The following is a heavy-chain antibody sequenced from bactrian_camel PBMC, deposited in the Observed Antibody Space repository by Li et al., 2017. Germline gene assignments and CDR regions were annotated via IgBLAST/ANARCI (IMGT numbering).Heavy chain of an antibody. CDR1: GFIFSSYW. V-gene: IGHV3S6*01. CDR2: IYTDGSGP. J-gene: IGHJ4*01. Sequence: HVQLVESGGGLVQPGGSLRLSCAASGFIFSSYWMHWVRQAPGKGLEWVSSIYTDGSGPYYAESVKGRLTMSSDNAKNTVYLQMNSLKSEDTALYYCVMASGGWFGFWDYWGQGTQVTVS. D-gene: IGHD1*01. CDR3: VMASGGWFGFWDY.